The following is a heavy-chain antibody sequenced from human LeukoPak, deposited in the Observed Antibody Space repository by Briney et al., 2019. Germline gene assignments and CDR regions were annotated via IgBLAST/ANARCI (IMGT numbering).Heavy chain of an antibody. CDR1: GGSFSGYY. V-gene: IGHV4-34*01. J-gene: IGHJ4*02. CDR2: ISHSGST. CDR3: AREGPHYDFWSGYYPLDY. Sequence: SETLSLTCAVYGGSFSGYYWSWIRQPPGKGLEWIGDISHSGSTNYNPSLKSRVTISVDTSKNQFSLKLSSVTAADTAVYYCAREGPHYDFWSGYYPLDYWGQGTLVTVSS. D-gene: IGHD3-3*01.